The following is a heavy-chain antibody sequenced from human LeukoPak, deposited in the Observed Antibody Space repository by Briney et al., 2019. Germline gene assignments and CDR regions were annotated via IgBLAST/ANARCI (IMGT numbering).Heavy chain of an antibody. CDR3: ATLAGES. V-gene: IGHV4-39*01. D-gene: IGHD1-26*01. CDR1: GGSIISSAYS. Sequence: PSDTLSLTCTVSGGSIISSAYSWGWIRQPPGKGLEYIGNIYYSGSAYYNPSLKSRVTLSVDTSNDQFSLRLTSVTAADTAVYYCATLAGESWGQGTLVTVSS. J-gene: IGHJ5*02. CDR2: IYYSGSA.